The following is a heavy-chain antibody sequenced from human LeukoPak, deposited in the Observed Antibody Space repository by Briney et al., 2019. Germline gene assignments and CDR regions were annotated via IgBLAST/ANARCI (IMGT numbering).Heavy chain of an antibody. V-gene: IGHV4-4*07. D-gene: IGHD3-10*01. CDR3: ARDIANSESYWGDYFYFYGMDV. CDR2: VSSTGST. Sequence: SETLSLTCNVSGGSINNHHWSWIRQPAGKGLEWIGRVSSTGSTNYNPSLTSRPTMSVDTSNKQFSLRLRSVTAADTAVYYCARDIANSESYWGDYFYFYGMDVWGQGTTVTVSS. CDR1: GGSINNHH. J-gene: IGHJ6*02.